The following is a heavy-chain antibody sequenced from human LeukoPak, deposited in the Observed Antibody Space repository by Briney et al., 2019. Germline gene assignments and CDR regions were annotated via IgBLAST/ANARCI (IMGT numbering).Heavy chain of an antibody. CDR2: IQAKAYGGAT. CDR1: GFTFSSYA. J-gene: IGHJ4*02. V-gene: IGHV3-49*04. D-gene: IGHD2-2*01. CDR3: TRAPHPRCSSSGCYLDY. Sequence: PGGSLRLSCSASGFTFSSYAMRWVRQAPGKGLEWVGFIQAKAYGGATKYAASVNGRFSISRDDSQSIANLQMNDLKTEDTAVYYCTRAPHPRCSSSGCYLDYWGQGTLVTVSS.